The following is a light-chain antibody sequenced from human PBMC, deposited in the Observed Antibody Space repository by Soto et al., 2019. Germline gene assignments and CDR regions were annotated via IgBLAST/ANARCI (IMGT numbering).Light chain of an antibody. CDR1: QDINKF. J-gene: IGKJ2*01. CDR3: QQLKTYPYT. Sequence: IQLTQSPSSLSASVGDRFTLTCRASQDINKFLAWFQQTPGKAPKLLVYSASTLHSGVPSRFSGSGSGTDFALTISSLQPEDFATYYCQQLKTYPYTFGQGTRLDIK. CDR2: SAS. V-gene: IGKV1-9*01.